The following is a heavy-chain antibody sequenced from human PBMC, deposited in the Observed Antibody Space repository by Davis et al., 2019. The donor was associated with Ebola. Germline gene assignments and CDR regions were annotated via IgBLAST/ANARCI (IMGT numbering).Heavy chain of an antibody. CDR1: GGSFTDYF. CDR3: ARTTKTNIEDSGLGYNSFDS. CDR2: ISHHNGYT. Sequence: MPSETLSLTCAVYGGSFTDYFWSWIRQPPEKGLEWIGEISHHNGYTNYNPSLRSRVAISVDSSKNQFSLKINSVTAADTATYYCARTTKTNIEDSGLGYNSFDSWGQGVLVSVSS. D-gene: IGHD2/OR15-2a*01. V-gene: IGHV4-34*01. J-gene: IGHJ5*01.